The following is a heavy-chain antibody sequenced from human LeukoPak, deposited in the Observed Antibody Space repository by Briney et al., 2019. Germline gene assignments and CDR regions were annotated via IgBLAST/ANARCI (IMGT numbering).Heavy chain of an antibody. V-gene: IGHV3-30-3*01. CDR2: ISYDGSNK. J-gene: IGHJ6*02. Sequence: GRSLRLSCAASGFTFSSYAMHWVRQAPGKGLEWVAVISYDGSNKYYADSVKGRFTISRDNSKNTLYLQMNSLRAEDTAVYYCARDEGFYYYYGMDVWGQGTTVTVSS. CDR1: GFTFSSYA. CDR3: ARDEGFYYYYGMDV.